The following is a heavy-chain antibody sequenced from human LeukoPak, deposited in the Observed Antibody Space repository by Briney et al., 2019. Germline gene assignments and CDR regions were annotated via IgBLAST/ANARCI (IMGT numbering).Heavy chain of an antibody. J-gene: IGHJ3*02. Sequence: PGGSLRLSCAASGFTVSSNYMSWVRQAPGKGLEWVSVIYSGGSTCYADSVKGRFTISRDNSKNTLYLQMNSLRAEDTAVYYCARAATAGGYSLDAFDIWGQGTMVTVSS. CDR2: IYSGGST. V-gene: IGHV3-53*01. CDR1: GFTVSSNY. D-gene: IGHD3-22*01. CDR3: ARAATAGGYSLDAFDI.